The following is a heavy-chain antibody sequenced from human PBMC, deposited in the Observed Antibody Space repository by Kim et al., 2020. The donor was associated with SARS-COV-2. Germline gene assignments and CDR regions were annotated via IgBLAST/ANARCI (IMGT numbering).Heavy chain of an antibody. J-gene: IGHJ4*02. Sequence: GGSLRLSCAASGFTFSTYWMHWVRQVPGKGLAWVARSYRDGRSTNYADSVKGRFTISRDNALNTVYLQMNSLRVDDTAIYYCASDPKGYYFDFWGQGTLVTVSS. CDR2: SYRDGRST. V-gene: IGHV3-74*01. CDR3: ASDPKGYYFDF. CDR1: GFTFSTYW.